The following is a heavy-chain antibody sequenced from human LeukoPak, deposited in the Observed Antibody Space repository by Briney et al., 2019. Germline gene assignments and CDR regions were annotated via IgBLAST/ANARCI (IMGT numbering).Heavy chain of an antibody. CDR1: GFTFSKDW. CDR2: ISTNGGHT. CDR3: VKDLLGYCSSTSCYATGPFDY. V-gene: IGHV3-64D*09. Sequence: GGSLRLSCEGSGFTFSKDWMSWVRQAPGKGLEYVSAISTNGGHTYYADSVQGRFTISRDDSKNTLYLQMSSLRAEDTALYYCVKDLLGYCSSTSCYATGPFDYWGQGTLVTVSS. D-gene: IGHD2-2*01. J-gene: IGHJ4*02.